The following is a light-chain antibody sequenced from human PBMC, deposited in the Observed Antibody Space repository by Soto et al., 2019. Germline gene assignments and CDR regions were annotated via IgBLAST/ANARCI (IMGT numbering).Light chain of an antibody. CDR1: SGDIGGYNY. CDR2: EVS. CDR3: SSYTRSSTLVI. J-gene: IGLJ7*01. V-gene: IGLV2-14*01. Sequence: QSALTQPASVSGSPGQSITISCTGTSGDIGGYNYVSWYQQHPGKAPKLMIYEVSNRPSGVSYRFSGSKSGITASLTISGLQPEDEADYYCSSYTRSSTLVIFGGGTQLTVL.